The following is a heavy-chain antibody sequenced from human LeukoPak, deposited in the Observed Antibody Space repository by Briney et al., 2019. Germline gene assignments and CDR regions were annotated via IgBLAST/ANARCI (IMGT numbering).Heavy chain of an antibody. CDR1: GFTVSTNY. CDR3: ARDQYSYAHAAH. V-gene: IGHV3-66*01. J-gene: IGHJ4*02. CDR2: IYSGGTT. Sequence: GGSLRLSCSASGFTVSTNYMSWVRQAPGKGLEWVSVIYSGGTTYYADSVKGRFTISRDNSKNTLHLQMNSLRAEDTAVYYCARDQYSYAHAAHWGQGTLVTVSS. D-gene: IGHD5-18*01.